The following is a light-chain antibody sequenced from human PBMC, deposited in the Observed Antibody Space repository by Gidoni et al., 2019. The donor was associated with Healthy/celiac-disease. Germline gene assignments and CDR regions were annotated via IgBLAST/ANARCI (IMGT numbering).Light chain of an antibody. V-gene: IGKV3-11*01. CDR1: QSVS. Sequence: EIVLTQSPATLSLSPGERATLSCRASQSVSRLLIYIASNRATGIPARFSGSGSGTDFTLTISSLEPEDFAVYYCQQRNNWPFTVGGGTKVEIK. CDR3: QQRNNWPFT. CDR2: IAS. J-gene: IGKJ4*01.